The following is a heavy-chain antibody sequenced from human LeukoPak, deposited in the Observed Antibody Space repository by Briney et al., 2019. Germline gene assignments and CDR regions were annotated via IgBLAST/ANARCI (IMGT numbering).Heavy chain of an antibody. D-gene: IGHD3-22*01. CDR2: ISGSGGST. CDR1: GFTFSSYA. CDR3: AKEYYYDTSGSTGAFDI. J-gene: IGHJ3*02. V-gene: IGHV3-23*01. Sequence: PGGSLRLSCAAAGFTFSSYAMSWVRQAPGKGLEWVSAISGSGGSTYYADSVKGRFTISRDNSKNTLYLQMNSLRAEDTAVYYCAKEYYYDTSGSTGAFDIWGQGTKVTVSS.